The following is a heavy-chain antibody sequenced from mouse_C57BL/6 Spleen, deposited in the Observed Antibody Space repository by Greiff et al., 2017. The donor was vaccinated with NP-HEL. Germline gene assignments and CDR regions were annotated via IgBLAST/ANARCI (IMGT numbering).Heavy chain of an antibody. CDR3: TTARQLRPLYYFDY. V-gene: IGHV14-4*01. Sequence: EVQLQESGAELVRPGASVKLSCTASGFNIKDDYMHWVKQRPEQGLEWLGWIDPENGDTEYASKFQGKATITADTSSNTAYLQLSSLTSEDTAVYYCTTARQLRPLYYFDYWGQGTTLTVSS. CDR1: GFNIKDDY. CDR2: IDPENGDT. J-gene: IGHJ2*01. D-gene: IGHD3-2*02.